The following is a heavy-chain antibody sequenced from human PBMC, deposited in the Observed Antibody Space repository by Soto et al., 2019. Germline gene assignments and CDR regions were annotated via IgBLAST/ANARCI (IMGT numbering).Heavy chain of an antibody. CDR3: ARDGDYYDSSGYWSPHAFDI. J-gene: IGHJ3*02. CDR2: ISSSSSYI. Sequence: GGSLRLSCAASGFTFSSYSMNWVRQAPGKGLEWVSSISSSSSYIYYADSVKGRFTISRDNAKNSLYLQMNSLRAEDTAVYYCARDGDYYDSSGYWSPHAFDIWGQGTMVTV. CDR1: GFTFSSYS. V-gene: IGHV3-21*01. D-gene: IGHD3-22*01.